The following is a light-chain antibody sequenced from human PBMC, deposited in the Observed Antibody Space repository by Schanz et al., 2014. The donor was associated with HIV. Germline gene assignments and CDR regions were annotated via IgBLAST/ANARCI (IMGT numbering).Light chain of an antibody. CDR2: QAS. CDR1: QSIRSW. V-gene: IGKV1-5*03. J-gene: IGKJ2*01. Sequence: DIHMTQSPSTLSASVGDRVTITCRASQSIRSWLAWYQQKPGRAPNLLIYQASTLETGVPSRFSASGSGTEFTLTISNLQPDDFATYYCQQCDSYPYTFGQGTKLDIK. CDR3: QQCDSYPYT.